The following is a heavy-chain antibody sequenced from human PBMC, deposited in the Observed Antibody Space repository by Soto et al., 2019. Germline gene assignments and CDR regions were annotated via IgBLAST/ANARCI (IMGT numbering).Heavy chain of an antibody. V-gene: IGHV4-59*01. D-gene: IGHD3-10*01. CDR1: GGSISNYY. CDR3: ARHLPGVGMDV. Sequence: PSETLSLSCNVSGGSISNYYWNWIRQPPGKRLEWIGYISDSGSTKYNPSLMSRVTISADMSKNQVSLKVKSVAAADTAMYYCARHLPGVGMDVWGQGTTVTLSS. J-gene: IGHJ6*02. CDR2: ISDSGST.